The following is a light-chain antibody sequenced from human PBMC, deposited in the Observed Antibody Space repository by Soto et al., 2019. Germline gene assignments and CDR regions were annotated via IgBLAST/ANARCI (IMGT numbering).Light chain of an antibody. CDR1: QTISGW. CDR2: KAS. Sequence: DIQMTQSPSTLSASVGDRVIITCRASQTISGWLAWYQQKPGKAPKLLIYKASTLQSGVPSRFSGSGSGTEITLTISGLQPDDIATYYCQQYNSYPYTFGQGTKLEIK. V-gene: IGKV1-5*03. CDR3: QQYNSYPYT. J-gene: IGKJ2*01.